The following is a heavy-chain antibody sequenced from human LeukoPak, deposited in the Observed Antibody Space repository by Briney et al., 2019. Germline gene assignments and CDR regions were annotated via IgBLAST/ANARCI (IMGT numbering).Heavy chain of an antibody. V-gene: IGHV3-23*01. Sequence: PGGSLRLSCAASGFTFSSYAMSWVRQAPGRGLECISGFSGSGGSTYYADSVKGRFTISRDNAKNSLYLQMNSLRAEDTAVYYCAREGVAGLDYWGQGTLVTVSS. J-gene: IGHJ4*02. CDR3: AREGVAGLDY. CDR2: FSGSGGST. CDR1: GFTFSSYA. D-gene: IGHD6-19*01.